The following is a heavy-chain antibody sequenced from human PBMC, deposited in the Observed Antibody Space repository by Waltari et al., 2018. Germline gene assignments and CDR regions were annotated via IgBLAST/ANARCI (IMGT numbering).Heavy chain of an antibody. V-gene: IGHV3-74*01. CDR2: INNDGSST. CDR1: GFTFSTYW. CDR3: ARDYGMDV. J-gene: IGHJ6*02. Sequence: EVQLVESGGGLVQPGGSLRRSCAASGFTFSTYWMNWVSQAPGKGLVGVSRINNDGSSTSYADSVKGRFTISRDNARNTLYLQMSSLRVEDTAVYYCARDYGMDVWGQGTTVTVSS.